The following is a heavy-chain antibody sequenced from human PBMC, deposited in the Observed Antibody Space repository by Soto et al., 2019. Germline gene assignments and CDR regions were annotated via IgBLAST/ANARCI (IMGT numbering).Heavy chain of an antibody. CDR3: ARCYCSVGSCYTCWHFDL. Sequence: QVQLVQSGAEVKKPGASVKVSCKASGYTFNNYGISWVGQAPGQGLEWMGWIGPYNGNTDHAQNFQGRVTMTTDTSTNTAYMELRSLRSDDTALYYCARCYCSVGSCYTCWHFDLWGRGTLVTVSS. CDR2: IGPYNGNT. D-gene: IGHD2-15*01. V-gene: IGHV1-18*01. CDR1: GYTFNNYG. J-gene: IGHJ2*01.